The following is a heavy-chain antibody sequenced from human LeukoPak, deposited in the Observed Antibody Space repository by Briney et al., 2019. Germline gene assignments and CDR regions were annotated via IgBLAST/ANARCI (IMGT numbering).Heavy chain of an antibody. D-gene: IGHD2-2*01. CDR3: AKAAYCTSTSCHFSGYAQRPLDS. CDR2: IRYDGSHK. CDR1: GFTFSNFG. V-gene: IGHV3-30*02. J-gene: IGHJ4*02. Sequence: GGSLRLSCTASGFTFSNFGMHWVRQAPGKGLEWVAFIRYDGSHKYYPDSVKGRLTISRDNSKNTLFLQMNSLRADDTAVYYCAKAAYCTSTSCHFSGYAQRPLDSWGQGTLVTVSS.